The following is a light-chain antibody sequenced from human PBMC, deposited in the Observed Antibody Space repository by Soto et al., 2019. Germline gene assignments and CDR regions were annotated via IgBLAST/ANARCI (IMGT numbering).Light chain of an antibody. CDR2: DTS. V-gene: IGLV7-46*01. CDR3: LLIYPGVGEV. J-gene: IGLJ1*01. CDR1: TGAVTSGHY. Sequence: QAVVTQEPSLTVSPGGTVTLTCGSSTGAVTSGHYPHWFQQKSGQVPRTLIYDTSNRHSWTPARFSGSLLGGKAALTLSDAQPEDEADYYCLLIYPGVGEVFGTGTELTVL.